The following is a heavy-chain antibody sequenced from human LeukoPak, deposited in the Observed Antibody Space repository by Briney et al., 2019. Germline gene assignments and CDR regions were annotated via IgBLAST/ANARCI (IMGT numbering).Heavy chain of an antibody. D-gene: IGHD3-10*01. CDR1: GVSISISGYY. Sequence: SETLSLTCTVSGVSISISGYYWSWTRQPPGKGLEWIGYVSYSGGTYYNPSLESRVSISVDTSKSQFSLKMISVTAPDTAVYYCATTSKYIGSGRDDSFDIWGQGTMVTVSS. J-gene: IGHJ3*02. CDR2: VSYSGGT. CDR3: ATTSKYIGSGRDDSFDI. V-gene: IGHV4-30-4*01.